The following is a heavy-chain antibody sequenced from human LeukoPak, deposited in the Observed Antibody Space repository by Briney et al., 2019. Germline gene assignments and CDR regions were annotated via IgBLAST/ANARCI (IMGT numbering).Heavy chain of an antibody. Sequence: PSETLSLTCTVSGGSISSGSYYWSWIRQPAGKGLEWIGRIYTSGSTNYNPSLKSRVTISVDTSKNQFSLKLSSVTAADTAVYYCARDREQWPTGYRYMDVWGKGTTVTVSS. D-gene: IGHD6-19*01. J-gene: IGHJ6*03. V-gene: IGHV4-61*02. CDR3: ARDREQWPTGYRYMDV. CDR2: IYTSGST. CDR1: GGSISSGSYY.